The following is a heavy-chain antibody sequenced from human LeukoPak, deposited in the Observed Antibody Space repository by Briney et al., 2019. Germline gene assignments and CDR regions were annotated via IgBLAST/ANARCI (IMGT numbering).Heavy chain of an antibody. V-gene: IGHV3-21*01. CDR3: ARDEPTYYYDSSGYDPFDY. J-gene: IGHJ4*02. Sequence: SGGSLRLSCAASGFTFSSYSMNWVRQAPGKGLEWVSSISSSSSYIYYADSVKGRFTISRGNAKNSLYLQMNSLRAEDTAVYYCARDEPTYYYDSSGYDPFDYWGQGTLVTVSS. CDR1: GFTFSSYS. D-gene: IGHD3-22*01. CDR2: ISSSSSYI.